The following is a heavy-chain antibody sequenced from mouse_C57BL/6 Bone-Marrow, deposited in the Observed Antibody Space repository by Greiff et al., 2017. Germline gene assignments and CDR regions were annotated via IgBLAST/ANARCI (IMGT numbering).Heavy chain of an antibody. J-gene: IGHJ4*01. D-gene: IGHD3-2*02. V-gene: IGHV6-3*01. Sequence: EVKLVESGGGLVQPGGSMKLSCVASGFTFSNYWMNWVRQSPEKGLEWVAQIRLKSDNYATHYAESVKGRFTISRDDSKSSVYLQMNNLRAEDTGIYYCTKDSSGPHYYAMDYWGQGTSVTVSS. CDR2: IRLKSDNYAT. CDR1: GFTFSNYW. CDR3: TKDSSGPHYYAMDY.